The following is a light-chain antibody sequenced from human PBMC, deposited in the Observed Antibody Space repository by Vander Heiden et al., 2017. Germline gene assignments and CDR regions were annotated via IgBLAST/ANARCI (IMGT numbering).Light chain of an antibody. CDR2: DDS. V-gene: IGLV3-21*02. CDR3: QVWDSSSDHPGV. CDR1: NIGSKS. Sequence: SYVLTQPPSVSVAPGQTARITCGGNNIGSKSVHWYQQKPGQAPVLVVYDDSDRPSGIAERFSGSNSGNTATLTISRVEAGDEADYYCQVWDSSSDHPGVFGGGTKLTVL. J-gene: IGLJ3*02.